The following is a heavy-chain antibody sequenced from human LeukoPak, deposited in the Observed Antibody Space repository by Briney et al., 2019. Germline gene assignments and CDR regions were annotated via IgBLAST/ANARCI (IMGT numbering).Heavy chain of an antibody. V-gene: IGHV3-23*01. CDR3: AKGTLGHCNGASCYPLDY. Sequence: GGSLRLSCAASGFIFSSYAMSWVRQAPGKGLEWVSAISGSGGNTYYAGSVKGRFTISRDNSRNTLYLQMNSLRVEDTAVYFCAKGTLGHCNGASCYPLDYWGQGTLVTVSS. CDR2: ISGSGGNT. D-gene: IGHD2-15*01. CDR1: GFIFSSYA. J-gene: IGHJ4*02.